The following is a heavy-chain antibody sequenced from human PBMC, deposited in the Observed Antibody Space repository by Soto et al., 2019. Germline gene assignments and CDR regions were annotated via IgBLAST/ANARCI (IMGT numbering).Heavy chain of an antibody. V-gene: IGHV4-59*08. J-gene: IGHJ6*03. Sequence: SETLSLTCTVSGGSISSYYWSWIRQPPGKGLEWIGYIYYGGSTNFNPSLKSRATISVDTSKNQFSLKLSSVTAADMAVYYCARVGDGSSYYMDVWGKGTTVTVSS. CDR3: ARVGDGSSYYMDV. D-gene: IGHD4-17*01. CDR1: GGSISSYY. CDR2: IYYGGST.